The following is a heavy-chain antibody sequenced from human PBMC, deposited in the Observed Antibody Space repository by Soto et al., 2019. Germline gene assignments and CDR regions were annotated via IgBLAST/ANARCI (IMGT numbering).Heavy chain of an antibody. CDR1: GFTFSSYA. CDR2: ISGSGGST. CDR3: AKGPRVVVPRWLFDY. V-gene: IGHV3-23*01. Sequence: EVQLLESGGGLVQPGGSLRLSCAASGFTFSSYAMSWVRQAPGKGLEWVSAISGSGGSTYYADSVKGRFTSSRDNSRNALYLQMNGLRAEDTAVYCCAKGPRVVVPRWLFDYRGQGTLVTVSS. D-gene: IGHD2-15*01. J-gene: IGHJ4*02.